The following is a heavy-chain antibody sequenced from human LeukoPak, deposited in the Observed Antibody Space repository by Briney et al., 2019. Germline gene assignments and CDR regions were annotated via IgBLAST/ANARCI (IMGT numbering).Heavy chain of an antibody. CDR2: IYYSGST. CDR3: AREISRYCSGGSCSYYFDY. Sequence: PSETLSLTCTVSGGSISRGGYYWSWIRQHPGKGLEWIGYIYYSGSTYYNPSLKSRVTISVDTSKNQFSLKLSSVTAADTAVYYCAREISRYCSGGSCSYYFDYWGQGTLVTVSS. D-gene: IGHD2-15*01. V-gene: IGHV4-31*03. CDR1: GGSISRGGYY. J-gene: IGHJ4*02.